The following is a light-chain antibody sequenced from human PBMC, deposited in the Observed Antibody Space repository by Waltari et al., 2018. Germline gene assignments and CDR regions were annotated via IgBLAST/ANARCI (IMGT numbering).Light chain of an antibody. CDR3: SSYTSSSTRV. V-gene: IGLV2-14*01. Sequence: QSALTQHAAVYGSPGQSITISCSGSSSDVGGYNCVSWYQQNPGKAPKLMIYNVSNRPSGVSNRFSGSKSDNTASLTISVLQAEDEADYYCSSYTSSSTRVFGTGTKVTVL. J-gene: IGLJ1*01. CDR2: NVS. CDR1: SSDVGGYNC.